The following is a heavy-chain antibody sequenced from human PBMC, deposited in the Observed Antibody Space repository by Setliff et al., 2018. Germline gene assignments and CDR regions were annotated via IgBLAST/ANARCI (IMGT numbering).Heavy chain of an antibody. Sequence: ASVKVSCKASGLTFTTFSISWVRQAPGQGLEWMGWITNYNGKTDYAQKFQDRIILTTDTSTNTAYMELRNLRPDDKAIYYCATRTPVTFSGVVTTVWGQGSLVTVSS. J-gene: IGHJ4*02. CDR3: ATRTPVTFSGVVTTV. CDR2: ITNYNGKT. V-gene: IGHV1-18*01. CDR1: GLTFTTFS. D-gene: IGHD3-3*01.